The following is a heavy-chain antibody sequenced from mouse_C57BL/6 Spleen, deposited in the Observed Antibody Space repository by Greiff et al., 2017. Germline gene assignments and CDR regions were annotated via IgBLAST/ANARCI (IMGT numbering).Heavy chain of an antibody. CDR3: ARGYYGSIYAMDY. CDR1: GYAFSSYW. D-gene: IGHD1-1*01. V-gene: IGHV1-80*01. Sequence: QVQLQQSGAELVKPGASVKISCKASGYAFSSYWMNWVKQRPGKGLEWIGQIYPGDGDTNYNGKFKGKATLTADKSSSTAYMQLSSLTSKDSAVYFCARGYYGSIYAMDYWGQGTSVTVSS. J-gene: IGHJ4*01. CDR2: IYPGDGDT.